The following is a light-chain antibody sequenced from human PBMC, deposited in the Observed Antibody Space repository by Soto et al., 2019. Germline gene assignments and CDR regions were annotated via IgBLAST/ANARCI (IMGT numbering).Light chain of an antibody. J-gene: IGLJ1*01. CDR1: SSDVWSYNL. CDR3: CSTAXRDTYV. Sequence: QSFLSQPASGSGSPEQSITISCTGTSSDVWSYNLFSWYQQHPGKAPKLMIYEGNKRPSGFSNRFSGSKSGNTASLTISGLQAEDAADYCCCSTAXRDTYVFGTGTXVXV. CDR2: EGN. V-gene: IGLV2-23*01.